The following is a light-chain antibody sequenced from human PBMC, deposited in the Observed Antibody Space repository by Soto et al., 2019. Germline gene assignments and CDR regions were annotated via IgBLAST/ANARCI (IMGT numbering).Light chain of an antibody. CDR2: LEGSGSY. V-gene: IGLV4-60*03. J-gene: IGLJ3*02. CDR3: ETWDSTTQV. Sequence: QPVLTQSSSASASLGSSVKLTCTMSSGHRSYIIAWHQQQPGTAPRYLMKLEGSGSYNKGSGVPDRFSGSSSGADRYLTISNLQSEDEADYYCETWDSTTQVFGGGTKLTVL. CDR1: SGHRSYI.